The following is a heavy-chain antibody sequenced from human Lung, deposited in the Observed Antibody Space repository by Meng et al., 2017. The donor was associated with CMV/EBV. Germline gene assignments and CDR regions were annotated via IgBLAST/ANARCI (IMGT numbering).Heavy chain of an antibody. J-gene: IGHJ6*02. CDR3: AKGLRYYYGMDV. D-gene: IGHD6-19*01. CDR2: ISWDGGST. Sequence: GGSXRLXCVASGFTFDDYAMHWVRQAPGKGLEWVSLISWDGGSTYYADSVKGRFTISRDNSKNSLYLQMNSLRAEDTALYYCAKGLRYYYGMDVWGQGTTVTVSS. V-gene: IGHV3-43D*03. CDR1: GFTFDDYA.